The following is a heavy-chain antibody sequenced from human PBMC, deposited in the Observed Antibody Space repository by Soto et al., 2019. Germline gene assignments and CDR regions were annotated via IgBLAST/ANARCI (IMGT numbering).Heavy chain of an antibody. V-gene: IGHV3-30-3*01. CDR1: GFTFSSYA. J-gene: IGHJ4*02. CDR2: IAYDGSDK. D-gene: IGHD4-17*01. Sequence: QVHLVESGGGVVQPGRSLRLSCAASGFTFSSYAMHWVRQAPGKGLEWVAMIAYDGSDKYYADSVKGRFTISRDNSKNTLFLQMNSLRTDDTAMYYCASGTMTTVITDFDYWGQGTLVTVSS. CDR3: ASGTMTTVITDFDY.